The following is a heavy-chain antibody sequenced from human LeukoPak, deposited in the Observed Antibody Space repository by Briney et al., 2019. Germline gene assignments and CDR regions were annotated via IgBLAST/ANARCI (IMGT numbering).Heavy chain of an antibody. CDR3: ARSGRGLATRFDP. Sequence: SETLSLTCTVSGGSISSYYWSWIRQHPGKGLEWIGYIYYSGSTNYNPSLKSQVTISVDTSKNQFSLKLSSVTAADTAVYYCARSGRGLATRFDPWGQGILVTVSS. CDR2: IYYSGST. CDR1: GGSISSYY. J-gene: IGHJ5*02. V-gene: IGHV4-59*01. D-gene: IGHD1-26*01.